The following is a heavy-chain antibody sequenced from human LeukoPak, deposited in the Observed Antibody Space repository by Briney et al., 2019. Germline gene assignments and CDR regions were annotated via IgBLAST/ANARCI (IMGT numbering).Heavy chain of an antibody. CDR2: IIPIFGTA. CDR1: GGTFSSYA. J-gene: IGHJ6*03. Sequence: SVKVSCKASGGTFSSYAISWVRQAPGQGLEWMGRIIPIFGTANYAQKFQGRVTITSDESTSTAYMELSRLRSEDTAVYYCARSGQYYDFWSGRFGYMDVWGKGTTVTVSS. D-gene: IGHD3-3*01. V-gene: IGHV1-69*15. CDR3: ARSGQYYDFWSGRFGYMDV.